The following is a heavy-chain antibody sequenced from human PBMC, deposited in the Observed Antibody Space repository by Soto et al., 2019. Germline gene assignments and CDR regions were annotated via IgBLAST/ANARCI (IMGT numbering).Heavy chain of an antibody. D-gene: IGHD6-19*01. Sequence: PGESLKISCKGSGYTFTSYGISWVRQAPGQGLEWMGWISAYNGNTNYAQKLQGRVTMTTDTSTSTAYMELRSLRSDDTAVYYCARDRDFIAVAGTSWGYYYYGMDVWGQGTTVTVSS. V-gene: IGHV1-18*01. CDR2: ISAYNGNT. J-gene: IGHJ6*02. CDR3: ARDRDFIAVAGTSWGYYYYGMDV. CDR1: GYTFTSYG.